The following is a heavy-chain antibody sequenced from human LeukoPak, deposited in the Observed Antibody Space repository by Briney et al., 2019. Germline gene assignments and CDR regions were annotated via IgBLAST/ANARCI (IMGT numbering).Heavy chain of an antibody. V-gene: IGHV3-48*01. J-gene: IGHJ6*03. CDR2: ISSLSGTI. Sequence: GALRLSCAASGFTFSSYSMNWVRQAPGEGLEWVSYISSLSGTIYYADSVKGRFTTSRDNAKNSLYLQMDSLRAEDTAVYYCAKDSKIVGATFRSYHYMDVWGKGTAVTVSS. CDR3: AKDSKIVGATFRSYHYMDV. D-gene: IGHD1-26*01. CDR1: GFTFSSYS.